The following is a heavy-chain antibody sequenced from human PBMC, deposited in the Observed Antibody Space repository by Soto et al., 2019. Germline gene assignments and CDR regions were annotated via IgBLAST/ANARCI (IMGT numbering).Heavy chain of an antibody. CDR1: GFTFSSYG. D-gene: IGHD3-10*01. V-gene: IGHV3-33*01. J-gene: IGHJ4*02. CDR2: IWYDGSNK. CDR3: ARGPQKYYYGSGSYFSY. Sequence: QVQLVESGGGVVQPGRSLRLSCAASGFTFSSYGMHWVRQAPGKGLEWVAVIWYDGSNKYYADSVKGRFTISRDNSKNTLYLQMNSLRAEDTAVYYCARGPQKYYYGSGSYFSYWGQGTLVTVSS.